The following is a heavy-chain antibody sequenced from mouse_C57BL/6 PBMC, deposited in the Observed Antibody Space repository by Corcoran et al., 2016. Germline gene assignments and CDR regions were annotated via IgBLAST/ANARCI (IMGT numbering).Heavy chain of an antibody. J-gene: IGHJ1*03. Sequence: ELQLQQSGPALVKPGDSVKKSCKASGYKFTDYYMNWVKQSHGKSLEWIGDINPNNGGTAYNQKFKGKATLTVDKSSSTAYMELRSLTSEDSAVYYCARSGFYWYFDVWGTGTTVTVSS. CDR3: ARSGFYWYFDV. V-gene: IGHV1-26*01. CDR1: GYKFTDYY. CDR2: INPNNGGT.